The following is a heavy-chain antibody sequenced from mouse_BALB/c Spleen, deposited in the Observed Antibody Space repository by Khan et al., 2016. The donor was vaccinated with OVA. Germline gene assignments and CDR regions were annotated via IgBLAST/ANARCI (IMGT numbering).Heavy chain of an antibody. D-gene: IGHD2-10*02. CDR3: TRGGYGTSFAF. Sequence: QVQLQQPGAELVRPGASVKLSCKASGYTFTSYWMNWVKQRPGQGLEWIGMIDPSDSKTHYNQMFRDKATLTIDKSSSTAYMHLTSRTSEDSAVYYCTRGGYGTSFAFWGQGTLATVSA. CDR1: GYTFTSYW. V-gene: IGHV1-61*01. CDR2: IDPSDSKT. J-gene: IGHJ3*01.